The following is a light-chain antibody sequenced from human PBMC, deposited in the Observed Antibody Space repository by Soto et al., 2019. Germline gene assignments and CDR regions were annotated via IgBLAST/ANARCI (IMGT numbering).Light chain of an antibody. J-gene: IGKJ2*01. V-gene: IGKV3-20*01. CDR3: QQYGSSSYT. Sequence: EIVLTQSPGTLSLSPGERATLSCRASQSVSSSYLAWYQQKSGQAPRVLVYGASSRATGIPDRFSGSGSGTDFTRTISRLEPEDFAVYYWQQYGSSSYTFGQGTKLEIK. CDR2: GAS. CDR1: QSVSSSY.